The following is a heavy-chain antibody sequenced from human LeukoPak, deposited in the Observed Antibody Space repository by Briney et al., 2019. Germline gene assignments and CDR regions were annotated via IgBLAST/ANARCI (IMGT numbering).Heavy chain of an antibody. V-gene: IGHV3-53*01. CDR2: IYSGGRT. CDR1: GFTFSSYG. CDR3: ASDYYYGSGSPLY. Sequence: PGGSLRLSCAASGFTFSSYGMSWVRQAPGKGLEWVSVIYSGGRTYYADSVKGRFTISRDNSKNTLYLQMNTLRAEDTAVYYCASDYYYGSGSPLYWGQGTLVTVSS. J-gene: IGHJ4*02. D-gene: IGHD3-10*01.